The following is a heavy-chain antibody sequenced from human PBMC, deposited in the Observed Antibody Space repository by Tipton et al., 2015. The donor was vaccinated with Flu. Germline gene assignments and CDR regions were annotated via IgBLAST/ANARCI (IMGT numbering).Heavy chain of an antibody. J-gene: IGHJ4*02. CDR3: AKDAFGEVGPRYLDD. V-gene: IGHV3-23*01. D-gene: IGHD3-10*01. CDR2: ASGSGRTT. Sequence: SLRLSCAASGFIFSGWAMSWVRQVPGQGLEWVSAASGSGRTTYYADSVKGRFTVSRDNSKNTLYLQMNSLRVEDTAVYYCAKDAFGEVGPRYLDDWGQGTLVTVSS. CDR1: GFIFSGWA.